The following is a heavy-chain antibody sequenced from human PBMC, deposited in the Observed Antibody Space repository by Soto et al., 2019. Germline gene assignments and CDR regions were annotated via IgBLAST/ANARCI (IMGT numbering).Heavy chain of an antibody. CDR3: ARRGPRLSSSWFDY. Sequence: ASVKVSCKASGGTFSSYAISWVRQAPGQGLEWMGGIIPIFGIANYAQKFQGRVTITADKSTSTAYMELSSLRSEDTAVYYCARRGPRLSSSWFDYWGQGTLVTVSS. CDR1: GGTFSSYA. J-gene: IGHJ4*02. CDR2: IIPIFGIA. V-gene: IGHV1-69*10. D-gene: IGHD6-13*01.